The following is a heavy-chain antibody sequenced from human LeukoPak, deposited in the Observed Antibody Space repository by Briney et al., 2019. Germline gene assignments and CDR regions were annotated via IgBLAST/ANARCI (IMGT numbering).Heavy chain of an antibody. CDR1: GYIFNTYF. V-gene: IGHV5-51*01. CDR3: ARRAYCGGDCTRAYYSYFAMDV. J-gene: IGHJ6*02. D-gene: IGHD2-21*02. CDR2: IYPGDSHT. Sequence: GESLKISCKGSGYIFNTYFIVWVRQMPGKGLEWMGIIYPGDSHTSYSPSFQGQVTISADKSIATAYLQWSSLKDSDTAVYYCARRAYCGGDCTRAYYSYFAMDVWGQGTTVTVSS.